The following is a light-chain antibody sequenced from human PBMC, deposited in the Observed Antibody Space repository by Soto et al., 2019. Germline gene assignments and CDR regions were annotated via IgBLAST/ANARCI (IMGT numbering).Light chain of an antibody. J-gene: IGKJ2*01. V-gene: IGKV3-20*01. CDR2: RAS. CDR3: QGHRSPPLYT. Sequence: EIVLTQSPGTLSLSPGERATLSCRASQSVSSNYLAWYQQKPGQAPRLLIYRASSRDTGVPHRFSGSGSGTDCSLTLSRLEPEDSAVYYCQGHRSPPLYTFAQGTKLEI. CDR1: QSVSSNY.